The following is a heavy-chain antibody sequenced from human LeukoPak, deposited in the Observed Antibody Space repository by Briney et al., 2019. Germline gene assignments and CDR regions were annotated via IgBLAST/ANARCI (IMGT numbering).Heavy chain of an antibody. CDR3: AREALGGARFFDY. CDR2: IYHSGST. D-gene: IGHD1-26*01. Sequence: SETLSLTCSVSGGSISSSTYYWGWIRQPPGKGLEWIGEIYHSGSTNYNPSLKSRVTILVDKSKNQFSLKLSSVTAADTAVYYCAREALGGARFFDYWGQGTLVTVSS. J-gene: IGHJ4*02. CDR1: GGSISSSTYY. V-gene: IGHV4-39*07.